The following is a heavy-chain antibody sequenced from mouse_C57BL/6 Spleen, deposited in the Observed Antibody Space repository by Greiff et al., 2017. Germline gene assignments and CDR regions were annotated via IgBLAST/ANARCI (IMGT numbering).Heavy chain of an antibody. J-gene: IGHJ4*01. D-gene: IGHD2-1*01. V-gene: IGHV1-69*01. CDR3: ARVGGNYVYAMDH. Sequence: QVQLQQPGAELVMPGASVKLSCKASGYTFTSYWMHWVKQRPGQGLEWIGEIDPSDSYTNYNQKFKGKSTLTVDKSSSTAYMQLSSLTSEDSAVYYCARVGGNYVYAMDHWGQGTSVTVSS. CDR1: GYTFTSYW. CDR2: IDPSDSYT.